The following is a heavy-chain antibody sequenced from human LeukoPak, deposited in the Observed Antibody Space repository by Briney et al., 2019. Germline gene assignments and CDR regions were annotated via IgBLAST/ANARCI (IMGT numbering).Heavy chain of an antibody. D-gene: IGHD3-10*01. CDR2: IYYSGST. J-gene: IGHJ6*02. V-gene: IGHV4-59*01. CDR1: GGSISSYY. CDR3: ARERKDYYGSGNYLYYGMDV. Sequence: SETLSLTCTVSGGSISSYYWSWIRQPPGKGLEWIGYIYYSGSTKNNPSLKSRVTISIDTSKIQFSLKLSSVTAADTAVYFCARERKDYYGSGNYLYYGMDVWGQGTTVTVSS.